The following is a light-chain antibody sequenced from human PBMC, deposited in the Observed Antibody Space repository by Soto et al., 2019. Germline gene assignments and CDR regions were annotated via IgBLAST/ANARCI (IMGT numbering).Light chain of an antibody. V-gene: IGKV1-6*01. CDR3: LQDYNCPRT. Sequence: ALPMTPSPSSLSASVGDRVTITCRASQDIRTELGWYQQKPGKAPKLLIYGATTLQSGVPSRFSGSGSCTDFTLTISGLQPEDFATYDGLQDYNCPRTVGQGTKVEVK. J-gene: IGKJ1*01. CDR2: GAT. CDR1: QDIRTE.